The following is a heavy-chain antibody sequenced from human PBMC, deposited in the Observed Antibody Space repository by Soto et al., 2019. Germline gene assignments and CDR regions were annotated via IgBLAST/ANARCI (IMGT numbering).Heavy chain of an antibody. CDR2: ISYDGSNK. J-gene: IGHJ4*02. D-gene: IGHD6-19*01. Sequence: GGSLRLSCAASGFTFSSYAMHWVRQAPGKGLEWVAVISYDGSNKYYADSVKGRFTISRDNSKNTLYLQMNSLRAEDTAVYYCASSYSSGWYLEGLDYWGQGTLVTVSS. CDR1: GFTFSSYA. V-gene: IGHV3-30-3*01. CDR3: ASSYSSGWYLEGLDY.